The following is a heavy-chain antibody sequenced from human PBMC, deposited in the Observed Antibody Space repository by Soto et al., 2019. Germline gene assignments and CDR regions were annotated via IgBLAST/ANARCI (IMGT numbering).Heavy chain of an antibody. Sequence: QVQLQQWGAGLLKPSETLSLTCAVYGGSFSGYYWTWIRQFPGKGLEWIGEIDHSGSTNYNPSLKSRVTISVEPSKNQFSLDLSSVTAADTAVYNCARGVLGGYSNGHTHLDRYYYGMDVWGRGTTVTVSS. CDR1: GGSFSGYY. CDR2: IDHSGST. V-gene: IGHV4-34*01. D-gene: IGHD4-4*01. J-gene: IGHJ6*02. CDR3: ARGVLGGYSNGHTHLDRYYYGMDV.